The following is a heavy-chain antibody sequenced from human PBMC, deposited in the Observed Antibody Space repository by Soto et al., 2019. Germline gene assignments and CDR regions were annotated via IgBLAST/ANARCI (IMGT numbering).Heavy chain of an antibody. D-gene: IGHD2-15*01. CDR3: ARDSADRGYGMDG. J-gene: IGHJ6*02. CDR1: GGSISSYY. V-gene: IGHV4-59*01. Sequence: SETLSLTCTVSGGSISSYYWSWIRQPPGKGLEWIWYIYYSGSTNYNPSLKSRVTISVDTSKNQFSLKLSSVTAADTAVYYCARDSADRGYGMDGWGQGTTVTSP. CDR2: IYYSGST.